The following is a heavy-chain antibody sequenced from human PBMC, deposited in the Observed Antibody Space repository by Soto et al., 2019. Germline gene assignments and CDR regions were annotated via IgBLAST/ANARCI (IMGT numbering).Heavy chain of an antibody. CDR2: IIPIFGTA. V-gene: IGHV1-69*01. CDR3: ARASAREMATNYYYGMDV. D-gene: IGHD5-12*01. Sequence: QVQLVQSGAEVQKPGSSVKVSCKASGGTFSSYAISWVRQAPGQGLEWMGGIIPIFGTANYAQKFQGRVTITADESTSTAYMELSSLRSEDTAVYYCARASAREMATNYYYGMDVWGQGTTVTVSS. J-gene: IGHJ6*02. CDR1: GGTFSSYA.